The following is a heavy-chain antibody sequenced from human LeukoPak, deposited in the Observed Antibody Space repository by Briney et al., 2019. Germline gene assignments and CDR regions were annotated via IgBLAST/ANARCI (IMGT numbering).Heavy chain of an antibody. CDR3: AKDPNTSGSPYGWGY. J-gene: IGHJ4*02. Sequence: GGSLRLSCAASGFTFSSYGMSWVRQAPGKGLEWVSAISGSGGSTYYADSVKGRFTISRDNSKNTLYLQMNSLRAEDTAVYYCAKDPNTSGSPYGWGYRGQGTLVTVSS. CDR1: GFTFSSYG. CDR2: ISGSGGST. V-gene: IGHV3-23*01. D-gene: IGHD1-26*01.